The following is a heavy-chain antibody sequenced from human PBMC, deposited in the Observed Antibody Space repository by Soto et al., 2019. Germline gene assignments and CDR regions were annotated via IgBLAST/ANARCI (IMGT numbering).Heavy chain of an antibody. V-gene: IGHV3-30*18. CDR2: ISYDGSNK. D-gene: IGHD3-10*01. J-gene: IGHJ6*03. Sequence: QVQLVESGGGVVQPGRSLRLSCAASGFTFSSYGMHWVRQAPGKGLEWVAVISYDGSNKYYADSVKGRFTISRDNSKNTLYLRMNSLRAEDTAVYYCAKDYYGSGYFYYYYMDVWGKGTTVTVSS. CDR1: GFTFSSYG. CDR3: AKDYYGSGYFYYYYMDV.